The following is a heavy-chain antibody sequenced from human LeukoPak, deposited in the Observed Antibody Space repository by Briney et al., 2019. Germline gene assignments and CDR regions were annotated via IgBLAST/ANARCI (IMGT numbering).Heavy chain of an antibody. J-gene: IGHJ5*02. CDR3: ARGLSVAYDDTWSGYFRWFDP. CDR1: GDSFSGYF. D-gene: IGHD3-3*01. Sequence: SETLSLTCGVSGDSFSGYFWTWIRQPPGEGLEWIGEINHSGSTNYNPTLQSRVTISVDTSRNHFSLKLTSVTAADTAVYYCARGLSVAYDDTWSGYFRWFDPWGQGTLVTVSS. V-gene: IGHV4-34*01. CDR2: INHSGST.